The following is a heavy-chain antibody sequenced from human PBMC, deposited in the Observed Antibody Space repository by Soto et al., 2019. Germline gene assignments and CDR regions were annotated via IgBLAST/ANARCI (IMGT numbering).Heavy chain of an antibody. CDR3: ARVGSKKRGYSGYGRGMDV. CDR2: INHSGST. J-gene: IGHJ6*02. V-gene: IGHV4-34*01. CDR1: GGSFSGYY. Sequence: SETLSLTCAVYGGSFSGYYWIWIGQPPGKGLEWIGEINHSGSTNYNPSLKSRVTISVDTSKNQFSLKLSSVTAADTAVYYCARVGSKKRGYSGYGRGMDVWGQGTTVTVSS. D-gene: IGHD5-12*01.